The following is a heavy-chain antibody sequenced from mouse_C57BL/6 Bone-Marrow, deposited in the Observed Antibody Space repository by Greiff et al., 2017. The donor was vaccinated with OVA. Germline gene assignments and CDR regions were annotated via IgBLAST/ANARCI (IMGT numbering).Heavy chain of an antibody. V-gene: IGHV14-4*01. CDR2: IDPENGDT. J-gene: IGHJ2*01. CDR1: GFNIKDDY. CDR3: TTGRFITTVVGVDY. D-gene: IGHD1-1*01. Sequence: VQLQQSGAELVRPGASVKLSCTASGFNIKDDYMHWVKQRPEQGLEWIGWIDPENGDTEYASKFQGKATITADKSSNPAYLQLSSLTSEDTAVYYCTTGRFITTVVGVDYWGQGTTLTVSS.